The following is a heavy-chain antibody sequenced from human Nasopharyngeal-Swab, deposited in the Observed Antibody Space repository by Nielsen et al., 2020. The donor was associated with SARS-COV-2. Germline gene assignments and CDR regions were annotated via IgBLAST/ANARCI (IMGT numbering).Heavy chain of an antibody. V-gene: IGHV3-23*01. CDR3: AKDRGCSGGSCYTVYYYGMAV. CDR2: ISGSGGST. Sequence: GESLKISCAASGFTFSSYAMSWVRQAPGKGLEWVSAISGSGGSTYYADSVKGRFTISRDNSKNTLYLQMNSLRAEDTAVYYCAKDRGCSGGSCYTVYYYGMAVWGQGPTVTVSS. CDR1: GFTFSSYA. J-gene: IGHJ6*02. D-gene: IGHD2-15*01.